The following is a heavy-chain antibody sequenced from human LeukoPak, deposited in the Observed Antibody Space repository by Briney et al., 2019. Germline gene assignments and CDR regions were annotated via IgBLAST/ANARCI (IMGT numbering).Heavy chain of an antibody. CDR3: ARGITRTWFDP. D-gene: IGHD3-10*01. V-gene: IGHV4-59*12. CDR1: GGSISSYY. Sequence: SETLSLTCTVSGGSISSYYWSWIRQPPGKGLEWIGYIYYSGSTNYNPFLKSRVTISVDTSKNQFSLKLSSVTAADTAVYYCARGITRTWFDPWGQGTRVTVSS. J-gene: IGHJ5*02. CDR2: IYYSGST.